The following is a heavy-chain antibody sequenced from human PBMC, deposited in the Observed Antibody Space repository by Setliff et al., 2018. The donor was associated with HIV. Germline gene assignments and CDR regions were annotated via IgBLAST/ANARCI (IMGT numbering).Heavy chain of an antibody. CDR3: ARVGLATSWTPGY. Sequence: GGSLRLSCAASGFTFSSYSMNWVRQAPGKGLEWVSSISSSSSYIYYADSVKGRFTISRDNSKNTLFLQMNSLRAEDTAVYYCARVGLATSWTPGYWGQGTLVTVSS. D-gene: IGHD5-12*01. CDR2: ISSSSSYI. V-gene: IGHV3-21*01. J-gene: IGHJ4*02. CDR1: GFTFSSYS.